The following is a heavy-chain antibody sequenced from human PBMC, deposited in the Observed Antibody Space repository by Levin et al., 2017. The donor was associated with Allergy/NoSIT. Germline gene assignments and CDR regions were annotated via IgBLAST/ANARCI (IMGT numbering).Heavy chain of an antibody. Sequence: PSETLSLTCAASGFTFSSYWMSWVRQAPGKGLEWVANIKQDGSEKYYVDSVKGRFTISRDNAKNSLYLQMNSLRAEDTAVYYCARAEGVRYQPDLYYFDYWGQGTLVTVSS. D-gene: IGHD2-2*01. CDR3: ARAEGVRYQPDLYYFDY. V-gene: IGHV3-7*04. CDR2: IKQDGSEK. CDR1: GFTFSSYW. J-gene: IGHJ4*02.